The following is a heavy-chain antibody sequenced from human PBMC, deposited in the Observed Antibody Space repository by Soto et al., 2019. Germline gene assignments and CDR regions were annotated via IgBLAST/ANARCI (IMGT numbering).Heavy chain of an antibody. CDR3: ARTYCTSGSCYSPQFDF. Sequence: GASVKVSCKGSGYTFTNYGINWVRRAHGQGLEWMGWISAYNGNTNYAQNLQGRVTMTTDTSTSTGYMELRSLRSDDTAVYYCARTYCTSGSCYSPQFDFWGQGTLVTVSS. J-gene: IGHJ4*02. V-gene: IGHV1-18*01. D-gene: IGHD2-15*01. CDR1: GYTFTNYG. CDR2: ISAYNGNT.